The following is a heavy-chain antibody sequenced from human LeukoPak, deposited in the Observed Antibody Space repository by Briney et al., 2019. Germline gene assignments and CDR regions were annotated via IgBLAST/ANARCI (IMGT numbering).Heavy chain of an antibody. CDR2: IYHSGST. D-gene: IGHD3-3*01. V-gene: IGHV4-38-2*01. CDR1: GYSISSGYY. J-gene: IGHJ4*01. Sequence: SETLSLTCAVSGYSISSGYYWGWIRQPPGKGLEWIGSIYHSGSTYYNPSLKSRVTISVDTSKNQFSLELSSVTPRSTGVDFWGRPGFGGRFLGLLTNGEYLGQGTLVTVSS. CDR3: GRPGFGGRFLGLLTNGEY.